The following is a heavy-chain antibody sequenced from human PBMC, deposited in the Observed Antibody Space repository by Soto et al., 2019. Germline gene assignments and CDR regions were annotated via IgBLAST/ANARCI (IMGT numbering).Heavy chain of an antibody. Sequence: SETLSLTCTVSGGSISSGGYYWSWIRQHPGKGLEWIGYIYYSGSTYYNPSLKSRVTISVDTSKNQFSLKLSSVTAADTAVYYCARVGAPDFWSGYEFDYWGQGTLVTVSS. CDR2: IYYSGST. J-gene: IGHJ4*02. CDR1: GGSISSGGYY. D-gene: IGHD3-3*01. CDR3: ARVGAPDFWSGYEFDY. V-gene: IGHV4-31*03.